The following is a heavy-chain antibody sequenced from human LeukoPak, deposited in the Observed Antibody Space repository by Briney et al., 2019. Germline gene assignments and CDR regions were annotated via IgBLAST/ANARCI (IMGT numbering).Heavy chain of an antibody. CDR2: MSYDGGNK. CDR1: GFTFSAYA. Sequence: PGRSLRLSCTASGFTFSAYAMHWVRQAPGKGLEWVAVMSYDGGNKYYADSVKGRFTISRDNSKNTLYLQMDSLRAEDTAVYYCARAVRTSYVGYFDYWGQGTLVTVSS. J-gene: IGHJ4*02. V-gene: IGHV3-30*03. CDR3: ARAVRTSYVGYFDY. D-gene: IGHD2-2*01.